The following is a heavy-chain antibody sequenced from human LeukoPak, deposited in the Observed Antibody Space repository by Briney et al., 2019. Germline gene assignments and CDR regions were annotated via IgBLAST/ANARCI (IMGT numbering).Heavy chain of an antibody. J-gene: IGHJ4*02. Sequence: PGRSLRLSCAASGFTFSSYAMHWVRQAPGKGLEWVAVISYDGSNKYYADSVKGRFTISRDNSKNTLYLQMNSLRAEDTAVYYCARVGRYCSGGSCYSPIDYWGQGTLVTVSS. D-gene: IGHD2-15*01. CDR1: GFTFSSYA. CDR3: ARVGRYCSGGSCYSPIDY. CDR2: ISYDGSNK. V-gene: IGHV3-30*14.